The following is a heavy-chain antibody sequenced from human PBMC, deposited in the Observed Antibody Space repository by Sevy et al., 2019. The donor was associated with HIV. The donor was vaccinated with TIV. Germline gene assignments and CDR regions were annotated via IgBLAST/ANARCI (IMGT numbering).Heavy chain of an antibody. Sequence: GGSLRLSCAASGFTFSSYAIHWVRQTPGKGLEWVAVISYDGNNKYYADSVKGRFTVSRDNSKNTLYAQMNSLRAEDTAVYYCAIDHNLWSEGGFLHHWGQGTLVTVSS. CDR3: AIDHNLWSEGGFLHH. CDR2: ISYDGNNK. CDR1: GFTFSSYA. J-gene: IGHJ1*01. V-gene: IGHV3-30*03. D-gene: IGHD3-10*01.